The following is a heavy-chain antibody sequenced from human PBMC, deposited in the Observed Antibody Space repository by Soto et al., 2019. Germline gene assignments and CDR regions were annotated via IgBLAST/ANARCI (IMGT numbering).Heavy chain of an antibody. CDR2: ISAYNGNT. J-gene: IGHJ5*02. D-gene: IGHD6-13*01. V-gene: IGHV1-18*01. CDR3: ARVSYSGNWFVHSVAGPNWFDP. Sequence: ASVKVSCKASGYSFTKNGISWVRQAPGQGLEWMGWISAYNGNTNYVKKFQGRVTMTTDTSTSTASMELRSLRSDDTAVYYCARVSYSGNWFVHSVAGPNWFDPWGQGTLVKSPQ. CDR1: GYSFTKNG.